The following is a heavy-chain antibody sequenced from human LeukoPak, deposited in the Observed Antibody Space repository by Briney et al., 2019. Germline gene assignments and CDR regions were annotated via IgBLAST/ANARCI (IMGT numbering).Heavy chain of an antibody. J-gene: IGHJ6*02. CDR1: GFTFSSYS. CDR3: ARGEWELLGGMDV. V-gene: IGHV3-21*01. D-gene: IGHD1-26*01. CDR2: ISSSSSYI. Sequence: GGPLRLSCAASGFTFSSYSMNWVRQAPGKGLEWVSSISSSSSYIYYADSVKGRFTISRDNAKNSLYLQMNSLRAEDTAVYYCARGEWELLGGMDVWGQGTTVTVSS.